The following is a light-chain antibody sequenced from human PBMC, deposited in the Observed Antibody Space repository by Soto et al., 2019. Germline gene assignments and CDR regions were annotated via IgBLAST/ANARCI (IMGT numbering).Light chain of an antibody. J-gene: IGKJ4*01. V-gene: IGKV3-11*01. Sequence: EIVLTQSPATLSLSPGERASLSCRASQSVSSYLAWYQQKPGQAPRLLIYDASNRATGIPARFSGSGSGTDFTLTISGLEPEDFAVYYFQQRSDWPLTFGGGTKVEIK. CDR3: QQRSDWPLT. CDR1: QSVSSY. CDR2: DAS.